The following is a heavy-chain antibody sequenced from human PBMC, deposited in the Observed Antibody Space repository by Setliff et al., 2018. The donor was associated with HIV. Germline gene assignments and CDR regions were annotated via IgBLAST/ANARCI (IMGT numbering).Heavy chain of an antibody. CDR2: IKSKTDGGTP. D-gene: IGHD6-19*01. CDR3: TTEVFRQWLVGDY. V-gene: IGHV3-15*01. CDR1: GFTFINAW. J-gene: IGHJ4*02. Sequence: GGSLRLSCAASGFTFINAWMSWVRQAPGKGLEWVGRIKSKTDGGTPDYAAPVRGRFTISRDDSKTTLYLQMNSLNTEDTAVYYCTTEVFRQWLVGDYWGQGTLVTVSS.